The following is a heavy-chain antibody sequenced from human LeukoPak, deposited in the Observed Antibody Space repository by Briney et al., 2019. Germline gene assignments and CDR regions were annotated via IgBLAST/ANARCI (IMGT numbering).Heavy chain of an antibody. CDR2: ISWNSGSI. Sequence: PGRSLRLSCAASGFTFDDYAMHWVRQAPGKGLEWVLGISWNSGSIGYADSVKGRFTISRDNAKNSLYLQMNSLRAEDTALYYCAKASSFVVPAASDFDYWGQGTLVTVSS. CDR1: GFTFDDYA. J-gene: IGHJ4*02. D-gene: IGHD2-2*01. V-gene: IGHV3-9*01. CDR3: AKASSFVVPAASDFDY.